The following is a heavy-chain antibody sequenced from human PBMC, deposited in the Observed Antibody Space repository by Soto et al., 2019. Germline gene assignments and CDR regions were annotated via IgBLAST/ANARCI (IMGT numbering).Heavy chain of an antibody. Sequence: GGSLRLSCAASGLTVLNNYMSWVRQAPGKGLEWVSVIYGAGTTFYANSVKGRFTISRDNSKNTLYLEMNSLRAEDTAVYYCARGLGASDLWGQGTLVTVSS. J-gene: IGHJ5*02. V-gene: IGHV3-53*01. CDR3: ARGLGASDL. D-gene: IGHD1-26*01. CDR1: GLTVLNNY. CDR2: IYGAGTT.